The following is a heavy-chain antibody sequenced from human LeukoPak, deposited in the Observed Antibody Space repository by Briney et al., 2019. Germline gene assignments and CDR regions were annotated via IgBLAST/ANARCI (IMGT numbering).Heavy chain of an antibody. CDR2: IKQDGSAK. Sequence: GGSLRLSCAASGFTFSSYWMSCVRQAPGKGLECVANIKQDGSAKYYLDSVKGRLTISRDNAKNALYLQMNSLRAEDTAVYYCAREGADYGIDYWGQGTLVTVSS. D-gene: IGHD4-17*01. CDR1: GFTFSSYW. CDR3: AREGADYGIDY. J-gene: IGHJ4*02. V-gene: IGHV3-7*01.